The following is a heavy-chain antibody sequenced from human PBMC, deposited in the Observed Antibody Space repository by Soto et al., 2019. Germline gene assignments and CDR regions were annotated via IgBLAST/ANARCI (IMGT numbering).Heavy chain of an antibody. CDR2: INPSAGST. J-gene: IGHJ4*02. CDR1: GYTLTSYY. V-gene: IGHV1-46*01. D-gene: IGHD2-15*01. CDR3: ARGWVAGAY. Sequence: ASVKFSCKASGYTLTSYYMHWGRQAPGQGPEWMGTINPSAGSTSYAQKFQGRVTVTRDTSTSTVYMELSSLSFEYTAVYYWARGWVAGAYWGKGTSVPVS.